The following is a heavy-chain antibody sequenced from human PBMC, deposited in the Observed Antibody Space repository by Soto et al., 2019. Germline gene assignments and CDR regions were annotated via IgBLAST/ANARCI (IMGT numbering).Heavy chain of an antibody. J-gene: IGHJ4*02. D-gene: IGHD2-15*01. CDR1: GFTFSSYG. Sequence: QVHLVESGGGVVQPGRSLRLSCAASGFTFSSYGMHWVRQAPGKGLEWVAVIWYDGSNKYYADSVKGRFTISRDNSKNTLYLQMNSLRAEDTAVYYCASASVVVVAAKNKPPIDYWGQGTLVTVSS. V-gene: IGHV3-33*01. CDR2: IWYDGSNK. CDR3: ASASVVVVAAKNKPPIDY.